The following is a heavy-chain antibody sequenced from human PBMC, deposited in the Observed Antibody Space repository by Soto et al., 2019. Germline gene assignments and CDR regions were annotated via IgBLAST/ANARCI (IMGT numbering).Heavy chain of an antibody. CDR1: GLTFRDYW. CDR2: INQDGSQR. CDR3: AKDTSADDY. V-gene: IGHV3-7*01. J-gene: IGHJ4*02. Sequence: EVHLVESGGGLVQRGGSLRLSCAGSGLTFRDYWMNWVRQAPGKGLEWVANINQDGSQRYYVDSVKGRFTIPRDNAKNSLYLEMNSLRAEDTAVYYCAKDTSADDYWGQGTLVTVSS. D-gene: IGHD3-10*01.